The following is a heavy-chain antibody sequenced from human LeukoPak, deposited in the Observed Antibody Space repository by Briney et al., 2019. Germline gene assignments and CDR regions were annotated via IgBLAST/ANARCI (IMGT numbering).Heavy chain of an antibody. D-gene: IGHD2-8*01. CDR2: MCTSGNT. CDR3: ARIPPYGTFDY. Sequence: SETLSLTCFVSGDSISSFCWSWIRQPAGRGLEWIGRMCTSGNTNYNPSLKSRVTMSVDTSKNQFSLILSSVTAADTAVYYCARIPPYGTFDYWGQGTLVTVSS. V-gene: IGHV4-4*07. J-gene: IGHJ4*02. CDR1: GDSISSFC.